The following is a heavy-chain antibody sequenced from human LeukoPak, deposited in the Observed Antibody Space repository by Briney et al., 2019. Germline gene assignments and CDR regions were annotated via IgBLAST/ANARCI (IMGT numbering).Heavy chain of an antibody. D-gene: IGHD3-22*01. CDR3: ASEAYYYDSSGYYKY. V-gene: IGHV4-4*07. CDR1: GDSISSFH. J-gene: IGHJ4*02. Sequence: SETLSLTCTVSGDSISSFHWSWIRQPAGKGLEWIWRIYTSGSTNYNPSLKSRVTMSVDTSKNQFSLKLSSVTAADTAVYYCASEAYYYDSSGYYKYWGQGTLVTVS. CDR2: IYTSGST.